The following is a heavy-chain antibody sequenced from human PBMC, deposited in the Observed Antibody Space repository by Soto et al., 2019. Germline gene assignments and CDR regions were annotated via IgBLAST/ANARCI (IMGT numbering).Heavy chain of an antibody. J-gene: IGHJ6*04. V-gene: IGHV4-59*08. Sequence: QVQLQESGTGLVKPSETLSLTCTVSGGSITTYYCSWFRQPPGKGLEWIGYIQYSGYSAYNLSLKRRVTMSTDTSKTHFSLRLESVTAADTAVYYCARHGFGTLHGLVDVWGSGTTVLVSS. D-gene: IGHD3-10*01. CDR3: ARHGFGTLHGLVDV. CDR2: IQYSGYS. CDR1: GGSITTYY.